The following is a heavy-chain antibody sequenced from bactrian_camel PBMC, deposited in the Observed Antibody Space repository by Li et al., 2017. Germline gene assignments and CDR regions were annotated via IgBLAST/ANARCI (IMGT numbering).Heavy chain of an antibody. CDR2: LNSNGST. CDR3: ATPYTPWTAEPFGH. Sequence: HVQLVESGGGSVRAGGSLRLSCAASGYPGCRYDMSWYRQAPGKEREFIATLNSNGSTEYVDSVKGRFTISRDNAKNMVYLQMNSLNSEDTALYYCATPYTPWTAEPFGHWGQGTQVTVSS. CDR1: GYPGCRYD. D-gene: IGHD1*01. J-gene: IGHJ4*01. V-gene: IGHV3S55*01.